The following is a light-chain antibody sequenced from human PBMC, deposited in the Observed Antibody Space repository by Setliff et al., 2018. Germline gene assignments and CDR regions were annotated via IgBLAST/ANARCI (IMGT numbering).Light chain of an antibody. CDR1: SSDVGGYNY. V-gene: IGLV2-14*01. CDR2: EVS. CDR3: TSYTTNRTYV. J-gene: IGLJ1*01. Sequence: QSALTQPASVSGSPGQSITISCTGTSSDVGGYNYVSWFQHHPGKAPKLMIYEVSNRPSGVSYRFSGSKSDNTASLTISGLQAEDEADYYCTSYTTNRTYVFGTGTKAPS.